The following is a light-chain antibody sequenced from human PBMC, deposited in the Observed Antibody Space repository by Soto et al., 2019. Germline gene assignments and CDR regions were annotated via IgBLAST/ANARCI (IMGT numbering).Light chain of an antibody. CDR1: QSLQHSNGYNY. V-gene: IGKV2-28*01. CDR2: LAS. J-gene: IGKJ5*01. CDR3: MQGVQMPPIT. Sequence: DIVMTQSPLSLPVTPGEPASISCRASQSLQHSNGYNYLDWYFQKPVQSPQLLIHLASNRASGVPVRFSGSGSGTDFTLNISSVEAEDVGLYYCMQGVQMPPITFGQGTRLEIK.